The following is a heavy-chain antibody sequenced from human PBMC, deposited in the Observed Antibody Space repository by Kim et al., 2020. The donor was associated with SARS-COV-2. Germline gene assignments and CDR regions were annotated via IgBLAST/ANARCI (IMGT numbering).Heavy chain of an antibody. CDR1: GYTFTSNH. D-gene: IGHD6-19*01. CDR2: ITPSGGDT. Sequence: ASVKVSCKASGYTFTSNHMHWVLQAPGQGLEWMGMITPSGGDTRYAQKFQGRVTMTRDTSTSTFYMDLSSLRSEDTAIYYCARDLSGGWSSDFWGQGTLVTVSS. J-gene: IGHJ4*02. V-gene: IGHV1-46*01. CDR3: ARDLSGGWSSDF.